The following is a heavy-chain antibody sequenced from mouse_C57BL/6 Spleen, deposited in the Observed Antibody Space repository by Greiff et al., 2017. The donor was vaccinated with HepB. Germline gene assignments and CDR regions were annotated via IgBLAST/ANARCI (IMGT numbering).Heavy chain of an antibody. D-gene: IGHD2-4*01. V-gene: IGHV5-16*01. Sequence: EVILVESEGGLVQPGSSMKLSCTASGFTFSDYYMAWVRQVLEKGLEWFANINYDGSSTYYLDSLKSRFIISRDNAKNILYLQMSSLKSEDTATYYCARVQGDYDGNYFDYWGQGTTLTVSS. J-gene: IGHJ2*01. CDR1: GFTFSDYY. CDR3: ARVQGDYDGNYFDY. CDR2: INYDGSST.